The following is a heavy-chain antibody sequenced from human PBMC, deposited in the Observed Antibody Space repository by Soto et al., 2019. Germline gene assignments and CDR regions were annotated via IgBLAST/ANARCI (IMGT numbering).Heavy chain of an antibody. D-gene: IGHD3-22*01. CDR1: GGPFSAYY. CDR3: ARGSVDTVDSSGFYEY. J-gene: IGHJ4*02. Sequence: SETLSLTCAVYGGPFSAYYWSWIRQPPGKGLEWIGETNHSGGTSYNPSLKSRVTISVDTSKSQFSLKLTSVTAADRAVYYCARGSVDTVDSSGFYEYCGQGTPVTVSS. V-gene: IGHV4-34*01. CDR2: TNHSGGT.